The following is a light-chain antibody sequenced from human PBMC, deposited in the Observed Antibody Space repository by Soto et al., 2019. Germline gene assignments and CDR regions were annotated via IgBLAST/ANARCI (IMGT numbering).Light chain of an antibody. CDR1: QSISDT. CDR3: QQYNNWPWT. Sequence: EIGMTQSPATLSVSPGGRATLSCRASQSISDTLAWYQQKPGQAPRLLIYSASRGATGFPARFSGSGSGTDVTLTISSLQSEDFAVYYCQQYNNWPWTFGQGTKVEIK. CDR2: SAS. J-gene: IGKJ1*01. V-gene: IGKV3-15*01.